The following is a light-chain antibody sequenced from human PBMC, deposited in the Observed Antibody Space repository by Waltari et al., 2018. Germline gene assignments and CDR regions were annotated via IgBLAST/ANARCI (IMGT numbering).Light chain of an antibody. CDR1: QSLVQSDGNTF. V-gene: IGKV2-30*02. J-gene: IGKJ2*01. CDR3: LQSSQWPYA. Sequence: DVVMTQSPLSLAVTLGHPASISCWSSQSLVQSDGNTFLNWFHQRPGQSPRRLIYKVSNRESGVPDRFSGSGSGTDFTLKISRVEAEDVGIFYCLQSSQWPYAFGQGTKLEIK. CDR2: KVS.